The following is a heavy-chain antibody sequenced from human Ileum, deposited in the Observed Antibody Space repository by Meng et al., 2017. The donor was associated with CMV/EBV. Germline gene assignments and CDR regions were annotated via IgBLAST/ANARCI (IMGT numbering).Heavy chain of an antibody. CDR3: ARGSAIFGSGGWFDP. Sequence: SGGTFSSYAISWVRQAPGQGLERMGGIIPIFGTANYAQKFQGRVTITTDESTSTAYMELSSLRSEDTAVYYCARGSAIFGSGGWFDPWGQGTLVTVSS. J-gene: IGHJ5*02. CDR2: IIPIFGTA. CDR1: GGTFSSYA. V-gene: IGHV1-69*05. D-gene: IGHD3-3*01.